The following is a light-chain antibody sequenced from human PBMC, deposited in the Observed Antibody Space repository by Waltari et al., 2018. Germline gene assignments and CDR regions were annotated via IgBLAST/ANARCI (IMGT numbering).Light chain of an antibody. Sequence: EIVLTQSPGTLSFSPGERATLSCSASQSVSRTLAWYQQKPGQAPRLLIYGASIRATGIPDRFSGSGSGTDFSLTISRLEPEDFAVYYCQHYVRLPATFGQGTKVEIK. CDR2: GAS. CDR3: QHYVRLPAT. J-gene: IGKJ1*01. V-gene: IGKV3-20*01. CDR1: QSVSRT.